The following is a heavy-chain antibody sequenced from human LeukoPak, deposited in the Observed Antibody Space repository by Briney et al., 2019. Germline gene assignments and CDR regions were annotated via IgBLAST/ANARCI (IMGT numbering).Heavy chain of an antibody. CDR2: ISSSGSTI. CDR3: ARGRHPIDY. J-gene: IGHJ4*02. D-gene: IGHD1-1*01. Sequence: GGSLTLSCAASGFTFSSYNMNWVRQAPGKGLEWVSCISSSGSTIYYADSVKGRFTISRDNAKNSLYLQMNSLRDEDTAVYYCARGRHPIDYWGQGTLVTVSS. V-gene: IGHV3-48*02. CDR1: GFTFSSYN.